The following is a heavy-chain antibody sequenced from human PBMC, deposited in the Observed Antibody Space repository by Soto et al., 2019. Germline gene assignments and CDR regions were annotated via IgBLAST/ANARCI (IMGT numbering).Heavy chain of an antibody. CDR2: FDAEDGET. CDR3: ANVDVYERE. CDR1: VSTHAEIS. Sequence: GAAGKATSKDSVSTHAEISKQWVRQARGKGLEWMGGFDAEDGETIYAQKFQGRVTMTEDTSTDTAYMELSSLRSEGTVGYYCANVDVYEREWRQATPVTGSS. J-gene: IGHJ4*02. D-gene: IGHD5-12*01. V-gene: IGHV1-24*01.